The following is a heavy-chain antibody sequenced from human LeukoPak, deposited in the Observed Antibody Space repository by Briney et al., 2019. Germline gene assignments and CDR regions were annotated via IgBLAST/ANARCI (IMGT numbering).Heavy chain of an antibody. CDR3: ATEPGYCSGGRCYGGWFDP. D-gene: IGHD2-15*01. J-gene: IGHJ5*02. CDR1: GGSTSNYY. V-gene: IGHV4-4*07. CDR2: IYTSGNT. Sequence: SETLSLTCTVSGGSTSNYYWTWIRQPAGKGLEWIGRIYTSGNTNYNPSLKSRVTMSVDTSKNQFSLKLSFVTAADTAVYYCATEPGYCSGGRCYGGWFDPWGQGTLVIVSS.